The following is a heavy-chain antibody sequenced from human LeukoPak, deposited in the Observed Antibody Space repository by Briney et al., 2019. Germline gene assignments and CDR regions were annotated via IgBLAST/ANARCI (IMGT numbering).Heavy chain of an antibody. D-gene: IGHD3-10*01. CDR1: GFTFSTYW. J-gene: IGHJ4*02. V-gene: IGHV3-74*01. CDR3: ARHLNYYLDY. CDR2: ISSDGSIT. Sequence: VGSLRLSCAASGFTFSTYWMHWVRQAPGKGLVWVSRISSDGSITGYADSMKGRFTISRDNAKNTLYLQMNSLRAEDTAVYYCARHLNYYLDYWGQGTLVTVSS.